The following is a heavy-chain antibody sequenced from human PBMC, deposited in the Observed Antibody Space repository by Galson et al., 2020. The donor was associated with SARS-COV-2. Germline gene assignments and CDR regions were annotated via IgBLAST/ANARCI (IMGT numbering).Heavy chain of an antibody. D-gene: IGHD4-17*01. CDR1: GGSFSGYY. V-gene: IGHV4-34*01. J-gene: IGHJ4*02. Sequence: SQASETLSLTCAVYGGSFSGYYWSWIRQPPGKGLEWIGEINHSGSTNYNPSLKSRVTISVDTSKNQFSLKLSSVTAADTAVYYCARGRYGDYHSIDYWGQGTLVTVSS. CDR2: INHSGST. CDR3: ARGRYGDYHSIDY.